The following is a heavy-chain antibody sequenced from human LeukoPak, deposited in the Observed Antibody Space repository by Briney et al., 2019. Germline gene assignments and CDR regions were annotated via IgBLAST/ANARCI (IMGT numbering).Heavy chain of an antibody. J-gene: IGHJ4*02. CDR2: ISAYNGNT. D-gene: IGHD3-10*01. Sequence: GASVKVSCKASGYTFTGYYIHWVRQAPGQGLEWMGWISAYNGNTNYAQKLQGRVTMTTDTSASTAYMELSSLRSEDMAVYYCARGGIRWFGELLPFTLDYWGQGTLVTVSS. CDR1: GYTFTGYY. V-gene: IGHV1-18*03. CDR3: ARGGIRWFGELLPFTLDY.